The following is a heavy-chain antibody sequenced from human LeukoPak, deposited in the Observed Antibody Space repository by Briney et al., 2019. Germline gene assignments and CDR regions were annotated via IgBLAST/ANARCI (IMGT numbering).Heavy chain of an antibody. Sequence: PSETLSLTCTVSGGSISRYYLSWIRQPAGKGLAWIGRISTSGSTTYNPSLKSRVTMSVDTSKSQFSLNLSSLTAADTAVYYCARDLGEAALYWGKGTLVSVSS. CDR2: ISTSGST. D-gene: IGHD6-13*01. J-gene: IGHJ4*02. CDR1: GGSISRYY. V-gene: IGHV4-4*07. CDR3: ARDLGEAALY.